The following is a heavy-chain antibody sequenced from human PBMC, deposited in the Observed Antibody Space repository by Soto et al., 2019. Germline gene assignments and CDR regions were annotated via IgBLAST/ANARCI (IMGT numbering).Heavy chain of an antibody. D-gene: IGHD1-26*01. CDR3: AYSEWELYGGCYY. Sequence: QVQLVQSGAEVKKPGASVKVSCKASGYTFTGYYMHWVRQAPGQGLEWMGWINPNSGGTNYAQKFQGWVTMTRDTSISTPYMEPSRLRSDDTAVYYCAYSEWELYGGCYYWGQGTLVTVSS. CDR1: GYTFTGYY. CDR2: INPNSGGT. V-gene: IGHV1-2*04. J-gene: IGHJ4*02.